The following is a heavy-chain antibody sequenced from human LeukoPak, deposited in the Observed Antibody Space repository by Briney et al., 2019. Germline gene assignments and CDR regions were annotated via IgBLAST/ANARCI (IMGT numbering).Heavy chain of an antibody. D-gene: IGHD2-2*02. CDR2: IYTSGST. CDR3: ATQAGCSSTSCYTDYYMDV. V-gene: IGHV4-4*09. J-gene: IGHJ6*03. Sequence: AEILSLTCTVSGGSISSYYWSWIRQPPGKGLEWIGYIYTSGSTNYNPSLKSRVTISVDTSKNQFSLKLSSVTAADTAVYYCATQAGCSSTSCYTDYYMDVWGKGTTVTVSS. CDR1: GGSISSYY.